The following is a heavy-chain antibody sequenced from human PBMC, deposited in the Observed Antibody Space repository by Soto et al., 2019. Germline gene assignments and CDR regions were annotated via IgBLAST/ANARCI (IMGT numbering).Heavy chain of an antibody. CDR3: ARAWVVVTAPDY. Sequence: QVQLVQSGAEEKKPGASVKVSCKASGYTFTSYAMHWVRQAPGQRLEWMGWINAGNGNTKYSQKFQGRVTITRDTSASTAYMELSSLRSEDTAVYYCARAWVVVTAPDYCGQGTLVTVSS. J-gene: IGHJ4*02. CDR2: INAGNGNT. D-gene: IGHD2-21*02. V-gene: IGHV1-3*05. CDR1: GYTFTSYA.